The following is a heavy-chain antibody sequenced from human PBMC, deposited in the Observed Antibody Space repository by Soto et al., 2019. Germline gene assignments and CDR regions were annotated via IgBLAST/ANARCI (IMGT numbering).Heavy chain of an antibody. D-gene: IGHD6-13*01. CDR3: ATLGIAAAGDDAFDI. CDR2: INPSGGST. Sequence: VASVKVSCKASGYTFTSYYMHWVRQAPGQGLEWMGIINPSGGSTSYAQKFQGRVTMTRDTSTSTVYMELSSLRSEGTAVYYCATLGIAAAGDDAFDIWGQWTMVTVSS. V-gene: IGHV1-46*01. CDR1: GYTFTSYY. J-gene: IGHJ3*02.